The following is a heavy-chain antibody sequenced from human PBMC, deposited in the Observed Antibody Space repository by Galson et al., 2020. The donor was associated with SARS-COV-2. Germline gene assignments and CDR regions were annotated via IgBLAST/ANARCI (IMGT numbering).Heavy chain of an antibody. CDR1: GGSVSSGSYY. D-gene: IGHD3-22*01. V-gene: IGHV4-61*01. CDR3: ARDSRYYYDSSGSSNFDY. J-gene: IGHJ4*02. CDR2: IYYSGST. Sequence: SETLSLTCTVSGGSVSSGSYYWSWIRQPPGKGLEWIGYIYYSGSTNYNPSLKSRVTISVDTSKNQFSLKLSSVTAADTAVYYCARDSRYYYDSSGSSNFDYWGQGTLVTVSS.